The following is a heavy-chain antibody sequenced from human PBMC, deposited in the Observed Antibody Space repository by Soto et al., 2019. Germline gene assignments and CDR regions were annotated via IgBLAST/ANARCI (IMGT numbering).Heavy chain of an antibody. CDR2: IYYSGST. Sequence: QVQLQGSGPGLLKPSETLSLTCTVSGDSISSYYWSWIRQPPGKGLEWIGYIYYSGSTNYNPSLKSRVTMSVDTSKNQFSLKLTSVTAADTAGYDCARSNGDYGDYWGQGTLVTVSS. D-gene: IGHD4-17*01. J-gene: IGHJ4*02. V-gene: IGHV4-59*01. CDR3: ARSNGDYGDY. CDR1: GDSISSYY.